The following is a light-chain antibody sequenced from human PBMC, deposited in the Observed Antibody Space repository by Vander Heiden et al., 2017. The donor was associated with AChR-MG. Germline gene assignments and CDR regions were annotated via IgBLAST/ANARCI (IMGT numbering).Light chain of an antibody. V-gene: IGLV2-14*03. CDR3: SSFTSSSARDVV. J-gene: IGLJ2*01. CDR2: DVS. Sequence: QSALNQPAYVSGFPGQSITISCTGTISDVGGYNYVAWYQQPPGKAAKLMMFDVSNRPSVVSHRFSGSKSGNTASLTISGLQADDEADYYCSSFTSSSARDVVFGGGTKLTVL. CDR1: ISDVGGYNY.